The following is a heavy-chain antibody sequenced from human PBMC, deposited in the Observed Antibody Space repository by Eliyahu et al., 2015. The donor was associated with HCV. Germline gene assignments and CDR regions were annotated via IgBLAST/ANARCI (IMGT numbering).Heavy chain of an antibody. Sequence: EERLLESGGGLVQPGGSLRLSCVASGFTFGXXAMSWVRQAPGKGLEXVSSLSGAGGAKYYGDSVKGRFTISRDNSKNTLFLQMNNLRAEDTAVYYCAKDVPTRALIDYEHDSETYPYDYWGQGTLVTVSS. V-gene: IGHV3-23*01. J-gene: IGHJ4*02. CDR1: GFTFGXXA. CDR3: AKDVPTRALIDYEHDSETYPYDY. CDR2: LSGAGGAK. D-gene: IGHD4/OR15-4a*01.